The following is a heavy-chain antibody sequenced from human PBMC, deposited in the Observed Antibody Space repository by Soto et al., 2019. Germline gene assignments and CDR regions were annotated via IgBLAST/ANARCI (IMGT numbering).Heavy chain of an antibody. CDR3: ARGYGSGGYYNPCFAP. CDR1: GGTFSSYS. Sequence: SVKVSCNASGGTFSSYSISWVRQAPGQGLDWMGGIIPIFGTANYAQKFQGRVTITADESTSTAYMELSSLRSEDTAVYYCARGYGSGGYYNPCFAPWGQGTLVTVS. V-gene: IGHV1-69*13. D-gene: IGHD3-10*01. J-gene: IGHJ5*02. CDR2: IIPIFGTA.